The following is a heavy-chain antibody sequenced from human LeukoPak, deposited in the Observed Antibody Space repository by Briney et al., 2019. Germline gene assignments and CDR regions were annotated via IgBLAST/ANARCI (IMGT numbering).Heavy chain of an antibody. D-gene: IGHD4-23*01. CDR2: INHNGNVN. Sequence: GGSLRLSCAASGFTFSSYWMNWARQAPGKGLEWVASINHNGNVNYYVDSVKGRFTISRDNAKNSLYLQMSNLRAEDTAVYYCAREAMAVASYWGQGTLVTVSS. J-gene: IGHJ4*02. CDR1: GFTFSSYW. CDR3: AREAMAVASY. V-gene: IGHV3-7*03.